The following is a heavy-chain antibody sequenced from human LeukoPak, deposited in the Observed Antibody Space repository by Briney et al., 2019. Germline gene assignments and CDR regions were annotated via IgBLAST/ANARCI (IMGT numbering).Heavy chain of an antibody. CDR2: ISASGHAT. V-gene: IGHV3-23*01. Sequence: GGSLRLSCAASGFTFSSYAMSWVRQAPGKGLEAPGKGLEWASTISASGHATYYPDSVRGRFSISRDNSKSTLHLQMDSLRAEDSALYYCAKWPEGATPKFHHWGRGTLVTVSS. CDR1: GFTFSSYA. J-gene: IGHJ4*02. CDR3: AKWPEGATPKFHH. D-gene: IGHD1-26*01.